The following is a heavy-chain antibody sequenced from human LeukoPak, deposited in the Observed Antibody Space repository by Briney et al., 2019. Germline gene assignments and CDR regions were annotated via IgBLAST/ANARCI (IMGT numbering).Heavy chain of an antibody. CDR2: TYHSGST. CDR3: AGGRYGPTYYYYGMDV. Sequence: SEALSLTCAVSGGSISSGGYSWSCIRQPPGKGLGWIGYTYHSGSTYYNPSLKSRVTISVDRSKNQFPLKLSSVTAADTAVYYCAGGRYGPTYYYYGMDVWGQGTTVTVSS. V-gene: IGHV4-30-2*01. D-gene: IGHD5-18*01. CDR1: GGSISSGGYS. J-gene: IGHJ6*02.